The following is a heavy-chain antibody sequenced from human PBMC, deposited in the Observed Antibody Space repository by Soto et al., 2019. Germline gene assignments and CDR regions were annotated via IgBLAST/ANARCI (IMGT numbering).Heavy chain of an antibody. D-gene: IGHD3-22*01. V-gene: IGHV1-58*01. CDR2: IVVGSGNT. J-gene: IGHJ6*02. CDR1: GFTFTSSA. Sequence: SVKVSCKASGFTFTSSAVQWVRQARGQRLEWIGWIVVGSGNTNYAQKFQERVTITRDMSTSTAYMELSSLRSEDTAVYYCAADPVPYYYDSSGYYASYYYGMDVWGQGTTVTV. CDR3: AADPVPYYYDSSGYYASYYYGMDV.